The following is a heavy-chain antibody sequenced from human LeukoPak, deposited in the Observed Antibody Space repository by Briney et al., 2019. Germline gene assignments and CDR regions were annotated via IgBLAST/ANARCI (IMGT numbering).Heavy chain of an antibody. CDR1: GFTFSSYA. J-gene: IGHJ4*02. Sequence: GGSLRLSCAASGFTFSSYAMHGVRQAPGKGREWVAVISYDGSNKYYADSVKGRFTISRDNSKNTLYLQMNSLRAEDTAVYYCAREEYSYGNRYWGQGTLVTVSS. D-gene: IGHD5-18*01. V-gene: IGHV3-30*04. CDR3: AREEYSYGNRY. CDR2: ISYDGSNK.